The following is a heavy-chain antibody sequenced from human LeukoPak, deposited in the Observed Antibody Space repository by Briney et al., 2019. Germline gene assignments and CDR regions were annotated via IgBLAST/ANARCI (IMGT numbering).Heavy chain of an antibody. Sequence: SETLSLTCAVYGGSFSVYYWSWIRQPPGKGLEWIGEINHSGSTNYNPSLKSRVTISVDTSKNQFSLKLSSATAADTAVYYCAREMGYCSSTSCSYKSNWFDPWGQGTLVTVSS. J-gene: IGHJ5*02. D-gene: IGHD2-2*01. V-gene: IGHV4-34*01. CDR1: GGSFSVYY. CDR3: AREMGYCSSTSCSYKSNWFDP. CDR2: INHSGST.